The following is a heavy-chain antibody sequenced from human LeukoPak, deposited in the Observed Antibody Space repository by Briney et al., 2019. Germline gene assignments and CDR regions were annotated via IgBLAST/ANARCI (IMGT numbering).Heavy chain of an antibody. Sequence: GGSLRLSCVASGFSFNNYRMTWVRQAPGKGLEWVANIKQDGSEKQYVDSVKGRFAISRDNAKNSLYLQMNSLRAEDTAVYYCARDHSSSDMDVWGQGTTVTVSS. CDR3: ARDHSSSDMDV. J-gene: IGHJ6*02. V-gene: IGHV3-7*01. D-gene: IGHD2-2*01. CDR1: GFSFNNYR. CDR2: IKQDGSEK.